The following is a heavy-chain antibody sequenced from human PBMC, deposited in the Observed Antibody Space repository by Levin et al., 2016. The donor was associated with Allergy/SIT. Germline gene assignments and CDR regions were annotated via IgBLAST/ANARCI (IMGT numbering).Heavy chain of an antibody. Sequence: SVKVSCKASGGTFSSYAISWVRQAPGQGLEWMGGIIPIFGTANYAQKFQGRVTITADKSTSTAYMELSSLRSEDTAVYYCARDTVVSYYYYYGMDVWGQGTTVTVSS. CDR2: IIPIFGTA. CDR3: ARDTVVSYYYYYGMDV. D-gene: IGHD4-23*01. V-gene: IGHV1-69*06. J-gene: IGHJ6*02. CDR1: GGTFSSYA.